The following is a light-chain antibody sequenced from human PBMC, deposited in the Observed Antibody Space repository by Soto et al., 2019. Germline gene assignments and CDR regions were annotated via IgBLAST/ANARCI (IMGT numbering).Light chain of an antibody. CDR1: QSVDSN. V-gene: IGKV3-15*01. Sequence: EIVLTQSPGTLSLSPGESAPLSCRASQSVDSNLAWYQQKPGQAPRLLISDASTRATGIPARFSGSGSGTEFTLTISSLQSEDFAVYYCQQFNNWPRTLGQGTKVDIK. CDR3: QQFNNWPRT. J-gene: IGKJ1*01. CDR2: DAS.